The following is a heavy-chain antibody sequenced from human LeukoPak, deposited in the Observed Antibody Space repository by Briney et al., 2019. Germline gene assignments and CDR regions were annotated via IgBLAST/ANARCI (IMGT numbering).Heavy chain of an antibody. D-gene: IGHD6-19*01. CDR3: ARDLGSHWLGNWFDP. Sequence: GGSLRLSCAASGFTFSSYWMSWVRQAPGKGLEWVANIKQDGSEKYYVDSVKGRFTISRDNAKNSLYLQMNSLRGEDTAMYYCARDLGSHWLGNWFDPWGQGTLVIVSS. V-gene: IGHV3-7*01. CDR2: IKQDGSEK. J-gene: IGHJ5*02. CDR1: GFTFSSYW.